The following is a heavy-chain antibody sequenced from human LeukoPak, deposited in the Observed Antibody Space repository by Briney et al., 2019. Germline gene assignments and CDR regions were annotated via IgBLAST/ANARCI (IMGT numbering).Heavy chain of an antibody. D-gene: IGHD3-9*01. CDR3: AKDPTSVGGRHDWLLDS. CDR2: IGFGDDSA. V-gene: IGHV3-23*01. J-gene: IGHJ5*02. Sequence: GGSLRLSCAASGFTFNNYAMSWVRQAPGKGLGWVSTIGFGDDSAYYADSVKGRFTISRDNYKNTLYLQMNYLRAEDTAVYYCAKDPTSVGGRHDWLLDSWGQGTLVTVSS. CDR1: GFTFNNYA.